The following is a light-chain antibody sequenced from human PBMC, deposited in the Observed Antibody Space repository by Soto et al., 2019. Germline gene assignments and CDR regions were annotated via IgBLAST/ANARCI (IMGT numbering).Light chain of an antibody. CDR2: EVS. Sequence: QSVLTQPASVSGSPGQSITISCTGSTSDVGAYNYVSWYKHHPGQAPQLMIYEVSNRPSGVSNRLSGSKSGNTASLTISGLQADDEGDYYCSSKTSSSSPFVFGTGTKVTV. J-gene: IGLJ1*01. CDR1: TSDVGAYNY. CDR3: SSKTSSSSPFV. V-gene: IGLV2-14*01.